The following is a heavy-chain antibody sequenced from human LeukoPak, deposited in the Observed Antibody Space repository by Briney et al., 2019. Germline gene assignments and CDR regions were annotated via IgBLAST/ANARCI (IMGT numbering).Heavy chain of an antibody. Sequence: GGSQRLSCAASGFTFSSYWMSWVRQAPGKGLEWVANIKQDGSEKYYVDSVKGRFTISRDNAKNSLYLQMNSLRAEDTAVYYCARELLRYFDWLTDAFDIWGQGTMVTVSS. D-gene: IGHD3-9*01. CDR2: IKQDGSEK. CDR3: ARELLRYFDWLTDAFDI. CDR1: GFTFSSYW. J-gene: IGHJ3*02. V-gene: IGHV3-7*01.